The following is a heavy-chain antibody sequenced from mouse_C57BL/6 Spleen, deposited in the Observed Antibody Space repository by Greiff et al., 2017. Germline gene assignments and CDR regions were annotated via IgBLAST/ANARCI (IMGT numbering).Heavy chain of an antibody. D-gene: IGHD1-1*01. J-gene: IGHJ3*01. CDR3: AVYGSGYGFAY. V-gene: IGHV1-82*01. CDR1: GYAFSSSW. CDR2: IYPGDGDT. Sequence: QVQLQQSGPELVKPGASVKISCKASGYAFSSSWMNWVKQRPGKGLEWIGRIYPGDGDTNYNGKFKGKDTLTADKSSSTAYMQLSSLTSEDSAVYFCAVYGSGYGFAYWGQGTLVTVAA.